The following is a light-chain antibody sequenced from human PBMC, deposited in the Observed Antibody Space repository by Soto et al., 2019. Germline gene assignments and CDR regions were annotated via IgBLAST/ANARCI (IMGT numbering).Light chain of an antibody. CDR2: GAS. CDR1: QSVSSSY. Sequence: EIVLTQSPGTLSLSPGERATLSCRASQSVSSSYLAWYQQKPCQAPRLLIYGASSRATGIPDRFSGSGSGTDFTLTISRLEPEDFAVYYCQQYGCSPRTFGPGTKVDIK. J-gene: IGKJ3*01. V-gene: IGKV3-20*01. CDR3: QQYGCSPRT.